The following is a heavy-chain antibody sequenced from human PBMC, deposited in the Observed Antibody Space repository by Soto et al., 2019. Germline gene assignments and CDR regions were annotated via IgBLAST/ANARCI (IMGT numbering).Heavy chain of an antibody. V-gene: IGHV4-31*03. CDR3: ARDGGSQGYGMDV. D-gene: IGHD1-26*01. Sequence: TLSLTCTVSRGSISNGDYYWSWIRQHPGKGLEWIGNIYYSGSTYYNPSLKRRVTISVDTSENQFSLRLASVTAADTAVYFCARDGGSQGYGMDVWGQGTTVTVSS. J-gene: IGHJ6*02. CDR1: RGSISNGDYY. CDR2: IYYSGST.